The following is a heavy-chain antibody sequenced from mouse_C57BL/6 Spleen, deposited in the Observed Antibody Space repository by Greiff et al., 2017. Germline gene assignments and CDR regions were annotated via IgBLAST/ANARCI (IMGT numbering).Heavy chain of an antibody. CDR3: ARRYYDYDGGFAY. Sequence: DVQLVESGGGLVKPGGSLKLSCAASGFTFSDYGMHWVRQAPEQGLEWVAYISSGSSTIYYADTVKGRFTISKDNAKNTLFLQLTSLRSEDTAMYYCARRYYDYDGGFAYWGQGTLVTVSA. CDR1: GFTFSDYG. CDR2: ISSGSSTI. J-gene: IGHJ3*01. V-gene: IGHV5-17*01. D-gene: IGHD2-4*01.